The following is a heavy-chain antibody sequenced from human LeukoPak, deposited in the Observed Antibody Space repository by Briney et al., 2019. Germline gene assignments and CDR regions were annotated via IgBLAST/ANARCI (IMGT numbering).Heavy chain of an antibody. CDR2: IYYSGNT. D-gene: IGHD3-22*01. CDR1: GDSISSGGYY. Sequence: SETLSLTCTVSGDSISSGGYYWSCIRQLQGKGLEGIGYIYYSGNTFYNPSLKSRLTISIDTSKTQFSLKLTFMTAADTAVYYCARALASAYHFDYWGQGTLVTVSS. V-gene: IGHV4-31*03. CDR3: ARALASAYHFDY. J-gene: IGHJ4*02.